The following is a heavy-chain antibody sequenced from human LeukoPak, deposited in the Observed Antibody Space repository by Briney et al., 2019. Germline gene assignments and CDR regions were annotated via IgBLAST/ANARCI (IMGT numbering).Heavy chain of an antibody. CDR1: GGSISSYY. D-gene: IGHD2-2*01. CDR3: ARGVVPAAEHAAYYYYGMDV. CDR2: INHSGST. Sequence: SETLSLTCTVSGGSISSYYWSWIRQPPGKGLEWIGEINHSGSTNYNPSLKSRVTISVDTSKNQFSLKLSSVTAADTAVYYCARGVVPAAEHAAYYYYGMDVWGQGTTVTVSS. J-gene: IGHJ6*02. V-gene: IGHV4-34*01.